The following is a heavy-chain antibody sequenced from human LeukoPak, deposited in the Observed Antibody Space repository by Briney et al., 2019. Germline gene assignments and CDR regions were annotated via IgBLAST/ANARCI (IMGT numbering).Heavy chain of an antibody. D-gene: IGHD2-2*01. CDR3: ARAPYCSSTSCYSRLGYYYYMDV. CDR1: GGSISSSSYY. V-gene: IGHV4-39*01. CDR2: IYYSGST. Sequence: SETLSLTCTVSGGSISSSSYYWGWIRQPPGKGLEWIGSIYYSGSTYYNPSLKSRVTISVDTSKNQFSLKLSSVTAADTAVYYCARAPYCSSTSCYSRLGYYYYMDVWGKGTTVTVSS. J-gene: IGHJ6*03.